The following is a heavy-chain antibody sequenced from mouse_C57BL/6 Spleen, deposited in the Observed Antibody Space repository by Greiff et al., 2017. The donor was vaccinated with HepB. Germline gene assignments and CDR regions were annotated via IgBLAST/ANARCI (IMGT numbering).Heavy chain of an antibody. CDR3: AREGLSYFDY. D-gene: IGHD3-3*01. CDR2: INPSTGGT. Sequence: VHVKQSGPELVKPGASVKISCKASGYSFTGYYMNWVKQSPEKSLEWIGEINPSTGGTTYNQKFKAKATLTVDKSSSTAYMQLKSLTSEDSAVYYCAREGLSYFDYWGQGTTLTVSS. J-gene: IGHJ2*01. V-gene: IGHV1-42*01. CDR1: GYSFTGYY.